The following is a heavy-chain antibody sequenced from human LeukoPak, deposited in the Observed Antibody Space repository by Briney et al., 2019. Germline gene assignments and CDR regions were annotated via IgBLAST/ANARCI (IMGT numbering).Heavy chain of an antibody. V-gene: IGHV5-51*01. CDR3: ARQSGSYRSGIDY. J-gene: IGHJ4*02. Sequence: GESLKISRKGSGYYFTSYWIGWVRQMPGKGLEWMGIIYPGDSDTRSSPSFQGQVTISVDKSIDTAYLQWSSLKASDTAMYYCARQSGSYRSGIDYWGQGTLVTVSS. D-gene: IGHD1-26*01. CDR2: IYPGDSDT. CDR1: GYYFTSYW.